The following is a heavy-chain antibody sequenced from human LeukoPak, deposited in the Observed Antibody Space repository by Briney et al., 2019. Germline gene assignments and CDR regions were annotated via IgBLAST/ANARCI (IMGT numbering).Heavy chain of an antibody. CDR1: GYTFTSYD. CDR2: ISAYNGNT. J-gene: IGHJ4*02. CDR3: ARDTVYYYDSSGYYGGSDY. V-gene: IGHV1-18*01. Sequence: GASVKVSCKASGYTFTSYDISWVRQAPGQGLEWMGWISAYNGNTNYAQKLQGRVTMTTDTSTSTAYMELRSLRSDDTAVYYCARDTVYYYDSSGYYGGSDYWGQGTLVTVSS. D-gene: IGHD3-22*01.